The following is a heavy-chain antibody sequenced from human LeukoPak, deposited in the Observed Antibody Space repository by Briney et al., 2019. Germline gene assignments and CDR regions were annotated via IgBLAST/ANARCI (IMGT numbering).Heavy chain of an antibody. Sequence: PSETLSLTCTVSGASISTYYWSWIRQPPGKGLEWIGYIYYTGRTNYNPSLKSRVTISVDTSKNQFSLKLSSVTAADTAVYYCARGHTSGWSFFDYWGQGTLVTVSS. V-gene: IGHV4-59*12. J-gene: IGHJ4*02. CDR2: IYYTGRT. CDR3: ARGHTSGWSFFDY. D-gene: IGHD6-19*01. CDR1: GASISTYY.